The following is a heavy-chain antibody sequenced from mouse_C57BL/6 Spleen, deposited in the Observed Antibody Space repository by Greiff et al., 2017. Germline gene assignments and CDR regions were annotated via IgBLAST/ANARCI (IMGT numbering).Heavy chain of an antibody. Sequence: VQLEESGAELMKPGASVKLSCKATGYTFTGYWIEWVKQRPGHGLEWIGEILPGSGSTNYNEKFKGKATFTVDTSSNTAYMQLSSLTTEDSAIYYCAREKSTMVRGYYAMDYWGQGTSVTVSS. D-gene: IGHD2-2*01. J-gene: IGHJ4*01. V-gene: IGHV1-9*01. CDR2: ILPGSGST. CDR1: GYTFTGYW. CDR3: AREKSTMVRGYYAMDY.